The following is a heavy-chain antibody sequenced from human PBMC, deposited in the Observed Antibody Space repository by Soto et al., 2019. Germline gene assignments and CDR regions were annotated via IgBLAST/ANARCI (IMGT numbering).Heavy chain of an antibody. CDR2: INAGYGNT. Sequence: ASVKVSCKASGYTFSSYAMHWVRQAPGQRLEWMGWINAGYGNTKSSQKFQDRVTISRDTSASTAYMELTSLRSEDTAVYYCARGTGDGTFDFWGQGTLVTVSS. D-gene: IGHD7-27*01. V-gene: IGHV1-3*01. CDR3: ARGTGDGTFDF. J-gene: IGHJ4*02. CDR1: GYTFSSYA.